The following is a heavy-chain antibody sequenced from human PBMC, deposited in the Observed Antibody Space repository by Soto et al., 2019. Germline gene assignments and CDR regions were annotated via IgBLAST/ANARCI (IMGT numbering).Heavy chain of an antibody. D-gene: IGHD3-10*01. CDR3: ARGVWSGELS. V-gene: IGHV4-39*07. J-gene: IGHJ5*02. Sequence: SETLSLTCTVSGGSISSSSYYWGWIRQPPGKGLEWIGSIYYSGSTYYNPSLKSRVTISVDTSKNQFSLKLSSVTAADTAVYYCARGVWSGELSWGQGTLVTVSS. CDR2: IYYSGST. CDR1: GGSISSSSYY.